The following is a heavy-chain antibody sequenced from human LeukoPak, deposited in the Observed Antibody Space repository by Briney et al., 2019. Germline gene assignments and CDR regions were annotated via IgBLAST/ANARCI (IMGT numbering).Heavy chain of an antibody. V-gene: IGHV3-33*06. CDR1: GFTFSSYG. J-gene: IGHJ4*02. CDR3: AKGGYYDSSGALRNY. Sequence: GGSLRLSCAASGFTFSSYGMHWVRQAPGKGLEWVAVIWYDGRNKYYADSVKGRFTISRDNSKNTLYLQMNSLRAEDTAVYYCAKGGYYDSSGALRNYWGQGTLVTVSS. CDR2: IWYDGRNK. D-gene: IGHD3-22*01.